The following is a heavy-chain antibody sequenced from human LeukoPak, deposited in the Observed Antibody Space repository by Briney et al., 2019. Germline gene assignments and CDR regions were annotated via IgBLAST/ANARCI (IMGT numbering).Heavy chain of an antibody. V-gene: IGHV3-15*01. CDR1: GFTFSNAW. CDR3: TTDPDYYGSGSYLSYYGMDV. CDR2: IKSKTDGGTT. J-gene: IGHJ6*04. D-gene: IGHD3-10*01. Sequence: PGGSLRLSCAASGFTFSNAWMIWVRQAPGKGLEWVGRIKSKTDGGTTDYAAPVKGRFTISRDDSKNTLYLQMNSLKTEDTAVYYCTTDPDYYGSGSYLSYYGMDVWGKGTTVTVSP.